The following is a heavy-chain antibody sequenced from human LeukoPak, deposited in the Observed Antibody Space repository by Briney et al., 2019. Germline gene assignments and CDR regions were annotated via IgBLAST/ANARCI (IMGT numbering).Heavy chain of an antibody. CDR2: IIPIFGTA. J-gene: IGHJ4*02. Sequence: ASVKVSCKASGCTFSSYAISWVRQAPGQGLEWMGGIIPIFGTANYAQKFQGRVTITADESTSTAYMELSSLRSEDTAVYYCARTRMYRGKSQQLVDFDYWGQGTLVTVSS. V-gene: IGHV1-69*01. CDR1: GCTFSSYA. CDR3: ARTRMYRGKSQQLVDFDY. D-gene: IGHD6-13*01.